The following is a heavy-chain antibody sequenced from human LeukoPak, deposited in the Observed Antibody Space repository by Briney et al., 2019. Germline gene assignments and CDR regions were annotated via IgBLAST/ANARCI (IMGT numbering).Heavy chain of an antibody. Sequence: ASVKVSCKASGYLFINYGISWLRQAPGQGLECMGWISTYSGNTDYPQKLQGRVTMTTDTSTTTAYMELRSLSFDDTAVYYCARTSGVSVAGSPYYFDFWGPGTLISVSS. CDR1: GYLFINYG. V-gene: IGHV1-18*01. CDR2: ISTYSGNT. CDR3: ARTSGVSVAGSPYYFDF. J-gene: IGHJ4*02. D-gene: IGHD6-13*01.